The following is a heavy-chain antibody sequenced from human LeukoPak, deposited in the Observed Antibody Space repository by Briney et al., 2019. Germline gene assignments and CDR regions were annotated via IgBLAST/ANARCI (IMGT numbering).Heavy chain of an antibody. CDR1: GDSVPSNSAA. CDR3: VRELLWYGVLLWCDG. J-gene: IGHJ4*02. V-gene: IGHV6-1*01. CDR2: TYYRSKWYI. D-gene: IGHD3-10*01. Sequence: SQALPLTLAISGDSVPSNSAAGHWIRQSPSRAVEWLRCTYYRSKWYIYYPVSVKIRKTINPDTYKNQFSLQLNSVPPEDSVVYFCVRELLWYGVLLWCDGWGQRTLV.